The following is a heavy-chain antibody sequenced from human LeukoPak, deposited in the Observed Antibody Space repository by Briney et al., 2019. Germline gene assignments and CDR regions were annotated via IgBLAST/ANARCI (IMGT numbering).Heavy chain of an antibody. V-gene: IGHV1-69*04. CDR2: IIPILGIA. Sequence: SVKVSCKASGGTFSSYAISWVRQAPGQGLEWMGRIIPILGIANYAQKFQGRVTITADKSTSTAYMELSSLRSEDTAVYYCAGGLDGDHVDYWGQGTLVTVSS. CDR3: AGGLDGDHVDY. CDR1: GGTFSSYA. J-gene: IGHJ4*02. D-gene: IGHD4-17*01.